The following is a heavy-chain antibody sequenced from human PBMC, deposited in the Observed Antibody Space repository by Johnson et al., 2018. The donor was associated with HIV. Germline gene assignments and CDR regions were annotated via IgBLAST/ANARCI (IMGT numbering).Heavy chain of an antibody. CDR3: ARGKLPAALRRGDAFES. CDR2: ISSSGSTI. Sequence: VQLVESGGGLVQPGGSLRLSCAASGFTFSSYEMNWVRQAPGKGLEWVSYISSSGSTIYYADSVKGRFTISRDDSKNSLYLQMNSLRAEDTALYYCARGKLPAALRRGDAFESWGQGTMVTVSS. D-gene: IGHD2-2*01. CDR1: GFTFSSYE. J-gene: IGHJ3*02. V-gene: IGHV3-48*03.